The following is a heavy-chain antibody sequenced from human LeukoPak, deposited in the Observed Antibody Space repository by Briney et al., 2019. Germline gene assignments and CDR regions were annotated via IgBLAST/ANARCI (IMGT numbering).Heavy chain of an antibody. CDR3: ARVGLIAARYFDY. CDR2: IYYSGST. D-gene: IGHD6-6*01. CDR1: GGSISIGGYY. J-gene: IGHJ4*02. Sequence: SQTLSLTCTVSGGSISIGGYYWSWIRQHPGKGLEWIGYIYYSGSTYYNPSLKSRVTISVDTSKNQFSLKLSSVTAADTAVYYCARVGLIAARYFDYWGQGTLVTVSS. V-gene: IGHV4-31*03.